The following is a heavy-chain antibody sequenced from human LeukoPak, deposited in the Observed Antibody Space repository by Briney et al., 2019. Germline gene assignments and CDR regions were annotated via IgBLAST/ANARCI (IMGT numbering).Heavy chain of an antibody. V-gene: IGHV4-34*01. CDR1: GGSFSGYY. Sequence: PSETLSLTCAVYGGSFSGYYWSWIRQPPGKGLEWIGEINHSGSTNYNPSLKSRVTISVDTSKNQFSLKLSSVTAADTAVYYCATLFWSGYYWGQGTLVTVSS. D-gene: IGHD3-3*01. CDR2: INHSGST. CDR3: ATLFWSGYY. J-gene: IGHJ4*01.